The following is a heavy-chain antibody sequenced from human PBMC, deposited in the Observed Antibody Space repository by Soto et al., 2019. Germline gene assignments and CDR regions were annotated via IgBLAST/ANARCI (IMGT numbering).Heavy chain of an antibody. CDR3: AKEYSSSVFSNDAFGI. J-gene: IGHJ3*02. CDR1: GFTFNSYA. Sequence: EVQLLESGGGLVQPGGSLRLSCAASGFTFNSYAMTWVRQAPGKGLEWVSAISVSGGSTYYADSVKGRFTISRDNSKNTLYLQMNSLRAEDTAVYYCAKEYSSSVFSNDAFGIWGQGTMVTVSS. CDR2: ISVSGGST. V-gene: IGHV3-23*01. D-gene: IGHD6-6*01.